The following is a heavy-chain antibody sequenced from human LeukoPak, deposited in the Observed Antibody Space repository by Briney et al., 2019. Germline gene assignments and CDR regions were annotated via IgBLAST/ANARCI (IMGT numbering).Heavy chain of an antibody. CDR3: ARGQGSGLVDY. Sequence: SETLSLTCTVSGGSISSGSYYWVWIRHPPRKGLDWIGSIYNSGGTYYNPSLKSRVTISIDTSINQFSLKLNSVTAADTAVYYCARGQGSGLVDYWGQGTLVTVSS. V-gene: IGHV4-39*02. CDR1: GGSISSGSYY. CDR2: IYNSGGT. D-gene: IGHD3-10*01. J-gene: IGHJ4*02.